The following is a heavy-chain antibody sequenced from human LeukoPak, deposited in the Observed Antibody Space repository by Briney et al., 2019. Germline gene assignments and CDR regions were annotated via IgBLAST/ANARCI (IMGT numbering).Heavy chain of an antibody. CDR3: AREIVVRGAFDI. J-gene: IGHJ3*02. V-gene: IGHV3-21*01. D-gene: IGHD3-10*01. Sequence: GGSLRLSCAASGFTFSSYSMNWVRQAPGKGLEWVSSISSSSTYIYYADSVKGRFTISRDNAKNSLYLQMNSLRAEDTAVYYCAREIVVRGAFDIWGQGTMVTVSS. CDR1: GFTFSSYS. CDR2: ISSSSTYI.